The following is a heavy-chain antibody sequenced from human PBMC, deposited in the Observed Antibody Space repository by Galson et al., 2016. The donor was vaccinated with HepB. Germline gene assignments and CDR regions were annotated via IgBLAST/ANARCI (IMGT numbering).Heavy chain of an antibody. D-gene: IGHD3-3*01. CDR3: ARAVDFFFGYEYYYYYRIDV. CDR1: SYTFTSYA. J-gene: IGHJ6*04. Sequence: SVKVSCKASSYTFTSYAIHWVRQAPGQRLEWMGWINGGNGDTKYSQKFQGRVTITRDSSATKAYMDLSNLRYEDAAVSYCARAVDFFFGYEYYYYYRIDVGRKGTTVTVSS. V-gene: IGHV1-3*01. CDR2: INGGNGDT.